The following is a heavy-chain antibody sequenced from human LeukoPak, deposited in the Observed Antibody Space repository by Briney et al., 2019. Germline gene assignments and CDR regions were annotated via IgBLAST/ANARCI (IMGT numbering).Heavy chain of an antibody. CDR3: ARDRSRSGDDY. CDR2: INHSGST. D-gene: IGHD1-26*01. J-gene: IGHJ4*02. V-gene: IGHV4-34*01. CDR1: GGSFSGYY. Sequence: SETLSLTCAVYGGSFSGYYWSWIRQPPGKGLEWIGEINHSGSTNYNPSLKSRVTISVDTSKNQFSLKLSPVTAADTAVYYCARDRSRSGDDYWGQGTLVTVSS.